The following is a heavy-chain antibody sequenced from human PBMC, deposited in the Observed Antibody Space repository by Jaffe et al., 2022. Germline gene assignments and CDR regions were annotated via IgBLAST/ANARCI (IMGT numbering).Heavy chain of an antibody. CDR1: GGSISSGSYY. V-gene: IGHV4-61*02. J-gene: IGHJ6*03. Sequence: QVQLQESGPGLVKPSQTLSLTCTVSGGSISSGSYYWSWIRQPAGKGLEWIGRIYTSGSTNYNPSLKSRVTISVDTSKNQFSLKLSSVTAADTAVYYCARGLYYYDSSGYYHPHYYYYYMDVWGKGTTVTVSS. CDR2: IYTSGST. CDR3: ARGLYYYDSSGYYHPHYYYYYMDV. D-gene: IGHD3-22*01.